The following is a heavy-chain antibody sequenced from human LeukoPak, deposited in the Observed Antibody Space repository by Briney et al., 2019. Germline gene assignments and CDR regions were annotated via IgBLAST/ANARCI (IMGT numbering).Heavy chain of an antibody. D-gene: IGHD1-26*01. Sequence: ASVKVSCKASGYTFTGYYMHWVRQAPGQGLEWMGWINPGAGGTHFAQRFQGRVTVTRDTSISTIYMDLSRLTSDDTAVYYCARGGARAEYFQHWGQGTLVTVSS. CDR2: INPGAGGT. J-gene: IGHJ1*01. CDR1: GYTFTGYY. CDR3: ARGGARAEYFQH. V-gene: IGHV1-2*02.